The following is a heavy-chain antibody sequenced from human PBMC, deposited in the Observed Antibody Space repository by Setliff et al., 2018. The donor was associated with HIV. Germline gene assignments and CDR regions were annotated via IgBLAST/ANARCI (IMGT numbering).Heavy chain of an antibody. V-gene: IGHV3-48*03. J-gene: IGHJ4*02. CDR3: ATDRGEPR. CDR1: GFPFESYE. Sequence: HPGGSLRLSCVASGFPFESYEMNWVRQTPGKGLEWISYISGSGGTVHYADAVKGRFTISRDNAENVLYLQIHSLRAEDTAVYYCATDRGEPRWGQGTLVTVSS. CDR2: ISGSGGTV. D-gene: IGHD3-16*01.